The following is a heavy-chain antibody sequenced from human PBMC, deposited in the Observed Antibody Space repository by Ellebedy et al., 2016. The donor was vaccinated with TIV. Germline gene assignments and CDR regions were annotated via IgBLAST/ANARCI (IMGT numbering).Heavy chain of an antibody. CDR1: GFTFSSYS. Sequence: GGSLRLSXAASGFTFSSYSMNWVRQAPGKGLEWVSCFSSSSSTIFYADSVRGRFTISRDNAKNSLYLQMNSLRAEDTAVYYCAREQGPYTQIDYWGQGSLVTVSS. CDR2: FSSSSSTI. J-gene: IGHJ4*02. CDR3: AREQGPYTQIDY. V-gene: IGHV3-48*01.